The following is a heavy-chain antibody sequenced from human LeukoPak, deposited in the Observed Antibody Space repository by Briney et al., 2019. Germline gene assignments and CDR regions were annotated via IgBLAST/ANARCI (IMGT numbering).Heavy chain of an antibody. CDR2: IGGVGDRT. CDR3: AKASRQGAVASPLDY. V-gene: IGHV3-23*01. Sequence: GGSLRLSCAASGFTFNPYAISWVRQAPGKGLEWVASIGGVGDRTYYADSVKGRFTISRDNSKDTLFLQMNSLKAEDTAVYYCAKASRQGAVASPLDYWGQGTLVTVSS. J-gene: IGHJ4*02. CDR1: GFTFNPYA. D-gene: IGHD6-19*01.